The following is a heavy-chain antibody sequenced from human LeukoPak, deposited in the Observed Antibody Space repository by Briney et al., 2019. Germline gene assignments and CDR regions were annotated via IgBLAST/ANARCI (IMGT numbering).Heavy chain of an antibody. D-gene: IGHD3-10*01. CDR1: GGSFSGYY. J-gene: IGHJ4*02. CDR2: INHSGST. V-gene: IGHV4-34*01. Sequence: SETLSLTCAVYGGSFSGYYWSWIRQPPGNGLEWIGEINHSGSTNYNPSLKSRVTISVDTSKNQFSLKLSSVTAADTAVYYCARARYGSVSDYWGQGTLVTVSS. CDR3: ARARYGSVSDY.